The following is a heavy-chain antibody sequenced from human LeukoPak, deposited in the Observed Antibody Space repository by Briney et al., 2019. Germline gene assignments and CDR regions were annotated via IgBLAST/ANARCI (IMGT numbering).Heavy chain of an antibody. CDR1: GFTFSSYA. D-gene: IGHD5-18*01. J-gene: IGHJ4*02. V-gene: IGHV3-64*01. Sequence: QPGGSLRLSCAASGFTFSSYAMHWVRQAPGKGLEYVSAISSNGGSTYYANSVKGRFTISRDNSKNTLYLQMGSLRAEDMAVYYCARVGRYGVDYWGQGTLVTVSS. CDR3: ARVGRYGVDY. CDR2: ISSNGGST.